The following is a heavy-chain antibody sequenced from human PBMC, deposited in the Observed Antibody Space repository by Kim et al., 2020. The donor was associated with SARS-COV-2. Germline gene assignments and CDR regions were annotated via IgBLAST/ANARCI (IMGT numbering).Heavy chain of an antibody. V-gene: IGHV3-23*01. CDR3: AKRVKDGYNFLELGAFDI. Sequence: GGSLRLSCAASGFTFSSYAMSWVRQAPGKGLEWVSAISGSGGSTYYADPVKGRFTISRDNSKNTLYLQMNSLRAEDTAVYYCAKRVKDGYNFLELGAFDIWGQGTMVTVSS. CDR2: ISGSGGST. CDR1: GFTFSSYA. J-gene: IGHJ3*02. D-gene: IGHD3-3*01.